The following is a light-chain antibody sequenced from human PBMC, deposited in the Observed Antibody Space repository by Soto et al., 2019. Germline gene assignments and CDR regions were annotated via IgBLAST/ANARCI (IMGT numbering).Light chain of an antibody. Sequence: EIVMTQSPATLSVSPGEGATLSCKASQTVYNNLAWYQQRPGQPPRLLIYDASTSATGISAGFSGSGYGTEFSLTISSLQSEDFAVYFCQQCRNWPLTFGGGTKVEIK. CDR1: QTVYNN. CDR2: DAS. J-gene: IGKJ4*01. CDR3: QQCRNWPLT. V-gene: IGKV3-15*01.